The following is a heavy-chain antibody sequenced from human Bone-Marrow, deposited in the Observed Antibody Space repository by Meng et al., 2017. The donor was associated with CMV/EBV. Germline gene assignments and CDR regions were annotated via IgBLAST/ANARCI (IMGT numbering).Heavy chain of an antibody. CDR3: AKDLRGYCSSTSCYGGFDP. CDR2: IRYDGSNK. CDR1: GFTFSSYG. J-gene: IGHJ5*02. V-gene: IGHV3-30*02. D-gene: IGHD2-2*01. Sequence: GGALRLSCAAAGFTFSSYGMHWVRQAPGKGLEWVAFIRYDGSNKYYADSVKGRFTISRDNSKNTLYLQMNSLRAEDTAVYYCAKDLRGYCSSTSCYGGFDPCGQGTLVTVSS.